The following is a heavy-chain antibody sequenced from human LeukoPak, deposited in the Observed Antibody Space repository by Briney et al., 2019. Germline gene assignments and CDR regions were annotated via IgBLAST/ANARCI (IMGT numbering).Heavy chain of an antibody. J-gene: IGHJ4*02. CDR2: IIPIFGTA. Sequence: ASVKVSCKASGGTFSSYAISWVRQAPGQGLEWVGGIIPIFGTANYAQKFQGRVTITTDESTSTAYMELSSLRSEDTAVYYCSRGRWYSSSWNFDYWGQGTLVTVSS. D-gene: IGHD6-13*01. CDR1: GGTFSSYA. CDR3: SRGRWYSSSWNFDY. V-gene: IGHV1-69*05.